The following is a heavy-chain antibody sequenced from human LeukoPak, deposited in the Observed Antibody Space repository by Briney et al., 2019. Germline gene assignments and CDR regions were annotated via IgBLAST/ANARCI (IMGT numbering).Heavy chain of an antibody. CDR1: GFTFSDYY. Sequence: GGSLRLSCAASGFTFSDYYMSWIRQAPGKGLEWVSYISSSSSYTNYADSVKGRFTISRDNAKNSLYLQMNSLRAEDTAVYYCARGGMGIAAARAYLDYWGQGTLVTVSS. CDR3: ARGGMGIAAARAYLDY. J-gene: IGHJ4*02. D-gene: IGHD6-13*01. V-gene: IGHV3-11*06. CDR2: ISSSSSYT.